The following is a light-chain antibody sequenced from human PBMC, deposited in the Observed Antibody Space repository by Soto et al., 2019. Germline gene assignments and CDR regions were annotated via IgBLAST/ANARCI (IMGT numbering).Light chain of an antibody. CDR2: DVN. J-gene: IGLJ1*01. CDR1: ASDIGGYTF. Sequence: HSALTQPPSASGSPGQSVAISCTGTASDIGGYTFVSWYQQHPGKAPKLLIYDVNKRPSGVPDRFSGSKSGNTASLTVSRLQAEDEADYYCSANGGTNPYVFGTGTKLTVL. V-gene: IGLV2-8*01. CDR3: SANGGTNPYV.